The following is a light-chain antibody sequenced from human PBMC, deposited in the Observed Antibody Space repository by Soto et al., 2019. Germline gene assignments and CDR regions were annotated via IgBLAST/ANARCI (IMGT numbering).Light chain of an antibody. CDR1: QGIRHY. CDR2: EAS. V-gene: IGKV1-27*01. Sequence: DIQMTQSPSSLSASVGDRVTITCRASQGIRHYLAWYQQKPGKVPKLPIYEASNLQSGVPSRFRGGGSGTEFTLTISSLQPEDVATYYCQNFASAPQAFGQGTKV. CDR3: QNFASAPQA. J-gene: IGKJ1*01.